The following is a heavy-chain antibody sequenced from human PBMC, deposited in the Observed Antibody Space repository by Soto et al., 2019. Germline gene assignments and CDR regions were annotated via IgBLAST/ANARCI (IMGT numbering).Heavy chain of an antibody. CDR1: GFTFSSYS. J-gene: IGHJ4*02. V-gene: IGHV3-48*01. Sequence: PGGSLRLSCAASGFTFSSYSMNWVRQAPGKGLKWVSCISSSSSTIYYADSVKGRFTISRDNAKNSLYLQMNSLRAEDTAVYYCARAPGSIMITFGGVIVIPYYFDYWGQGTLVTVSS. D-gene: IGHD3-16*02. CDR3: ARAPGSIMITFGGVIVIPYYFDY. CDR2: ISSSSSTI.